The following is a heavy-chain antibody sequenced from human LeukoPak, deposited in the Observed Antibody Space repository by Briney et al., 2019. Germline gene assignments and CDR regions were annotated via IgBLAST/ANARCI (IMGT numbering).Heavy chain of an antibody. CDR2: ISSSSSTI. Sequence: GGSLRLSCAASGFTFSSYSMNWVRQAPGKGLEWVSYISSSSSTIYYADSVKGRFTISRDNAKNSLYLQMYSLRPEDTALYYCAKDIWVGPTLYYYYSMDVWGQGTTVTVSS. V-gene: IGHV3-48*04. CDR1: GFTFSSYS. J-gene: IGHJ6*02. CDR3: AKDIWVGPTLYYYYSMDV. D-gene: IGHD1-26*01.